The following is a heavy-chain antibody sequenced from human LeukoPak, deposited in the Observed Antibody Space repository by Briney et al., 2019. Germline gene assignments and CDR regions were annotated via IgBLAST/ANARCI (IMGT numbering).Heavy chain of an antibody. CDR3: AKHGGRDTYAKIDY. Sequence: PGGSLRLSCAASGFTFSSYAMSWVRQAPGKGLEWVSAISGSGGSTYYADSVKGRFTISRDNSKNTLYLQMNSLRAEDTAVKYWAKHGGRDTYAKIDYSGQGTLVTVSS. D-gene: IGHD4-23*01. J-gene: IGHJ4*02. CDR1: GFTFSSYA. V-gene: IGHV3-23*01. CDR2: ISGSGGST.